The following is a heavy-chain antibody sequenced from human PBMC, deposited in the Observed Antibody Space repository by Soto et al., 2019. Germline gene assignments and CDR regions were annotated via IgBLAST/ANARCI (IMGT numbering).Heavy chain of an antibody. CDR2: IIPIFGTA. D-gene: IGHD6-19*01. J-gene: IGHJ4*02. CDR1: GGTFSSYA. CDR3: ARGGSSGWTTDY. V-gene: IGHV1-69*13. Sequence: SVKVSCKASGGTFSSYAISWVRQAPGQGLEWMGGIIPIFGTANYAQKFQGRVTITADESTSTAYMELSSLRSEDTAVYYCARGGSSGWTTDYWGQGTLVTVSS.